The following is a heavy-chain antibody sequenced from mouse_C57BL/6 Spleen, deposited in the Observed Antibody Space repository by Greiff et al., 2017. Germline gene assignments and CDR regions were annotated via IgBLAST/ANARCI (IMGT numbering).Heavy chain of an antibody. V-gene: IGHV1-52*01. CDR1: GYTFTSYW. CDR3: ARWGSPRYWYFDV. CDR2: IDPSDSET. D-gene: IGHD1-1*01. Sequence: QVQLQQPGAELVRPGSSVKLSCKASGYTFTSYWMHWVKQRPIQGLEWIGNIDPSDSETHYNQKFKDKATLTVDKSSSTAYMQLSSLTSEDSAVYYCARWGSPRYWYFDVWGTGTTVTVSS. J-gene: IGHJ1*03.